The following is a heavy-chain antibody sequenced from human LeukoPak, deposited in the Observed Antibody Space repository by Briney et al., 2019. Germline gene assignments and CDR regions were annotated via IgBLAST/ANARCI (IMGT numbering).Heavy chain of an antibody. V-gene: IGHV4-34*01. CDR3: ASVPSWSGYSGYYYMDV. J-gene: IGHJ6*03. D-gene: IGHD3-3*01. Sequence: KPSETLSLTCAVYGGSFSGYYWSWIRQPPGKGLEWIGEINHSGSTNYNPSLKSRVTISVDTSKNQFSLKLSSVTAADTAVYYCASVPSWSGYSGYYYMDVWGKGTTVTVSS. CDR2: INHSGST. CDR1: GGSFSGYY.